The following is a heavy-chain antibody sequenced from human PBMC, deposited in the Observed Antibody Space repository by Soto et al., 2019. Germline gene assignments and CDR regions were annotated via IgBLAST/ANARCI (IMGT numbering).Heavy chain of an antibody. D-gene: IGHD6-13*01. V-gene: IGHV4-4*02. J-gene: IGHJ4*02. Sequence: SETLSLTCAVSGGSISSSNWWSWVRQPPGKGLEWIGEIYHSGSTNYNPSLKSRVTISVDKSKNQFSLKLSSVTAADTAVYYCAGSSSWYRPFDYWGQGTLVTVSS. CDR1: GGSISSSNW. CDR3: AGSSSWYRPFDY. CDR2: IYHSGST.